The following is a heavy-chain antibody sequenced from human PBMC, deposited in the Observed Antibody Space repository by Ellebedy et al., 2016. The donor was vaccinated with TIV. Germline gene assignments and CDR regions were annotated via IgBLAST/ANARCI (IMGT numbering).Heavy chain of an antibody. J-gene: IGHJ4*02. V-gene: IGHV4-39*07. CDR1: GVSISSSAYY. D-gene: IGHD4-23*01. CDR2: VFYSGNT. CDR3: VRVYSGLDY. Sequence: MPSETLSLTCTVSGVSISSSAYYWGWVRQPPGKGLEWIGSVFYSGNTYYTPSLKSQVSISIDTSKNQFYLKLNSVTAADAAVYYCVRVYSGLDYWGPGSLVAVSS.